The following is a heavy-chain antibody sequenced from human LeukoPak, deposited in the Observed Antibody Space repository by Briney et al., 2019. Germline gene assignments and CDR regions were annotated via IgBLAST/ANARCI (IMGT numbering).Heavy chain of an antibody. CDR1: GGSISSYY. CDR2: IYYSGSA. J-gene: IGHJ6*02. CDR3: AARRGYCSSTSCYGHYGMDV. V-gene: IGHV4-59*01. D-gene: IGHD2-2*01. Sequence: SETLSLTCTVSGGSISSYYWSWIRQPPGKGLEWIGYIYYSGSANYSPSLKSRVTISVDTSKNQFSLKLSSVAAADTAVYYCAARRGYCSSTSCYGHYGMDVWGQGTTVTVSS.